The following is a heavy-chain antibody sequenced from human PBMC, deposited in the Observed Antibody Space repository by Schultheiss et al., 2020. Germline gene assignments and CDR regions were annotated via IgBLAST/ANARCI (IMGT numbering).Heavy chain of an antibody. J-gene: IGHJ4*02. CDR3: ALPRDYGDIPLLFFDY. Sequence: GESLKISCAASGFTFSDYYMSWIRQAPGKGLEWVSAISGSGGSTYYADSVRGRFTISRDNSKNTLYLQMNSLRAEDTAVYYCALPRDYGDIPLLFFDYWGQGTLVTVSS. D-gene: IGHD4-17*01. CDR2: ISGSGGST. V-gene: IGHV3-23*01. CDR1: GFTFSDYY.